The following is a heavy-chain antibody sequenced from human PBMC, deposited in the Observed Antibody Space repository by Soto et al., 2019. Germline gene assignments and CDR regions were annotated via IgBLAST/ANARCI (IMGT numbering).Heavy chain of an antibody. CDR1: VYSFTSYW. CDR3: ARLIGYGGDDAFDI. CDR2: IYPGDSDT. Sequence: PGESVRISCKGSVYSFTSYWVGWVRQMPGKGLEWMGIIYPGDSDTRYSPSFQGQVTISADKSISTAYLQWSSLKASDTAMYYCARLIGYGGDDAFDIWGQGTMVTVSS. D-gene: IGHD2-21*01. V-gene: IGHV5-51*01. J-gene: IGHJ3*02.